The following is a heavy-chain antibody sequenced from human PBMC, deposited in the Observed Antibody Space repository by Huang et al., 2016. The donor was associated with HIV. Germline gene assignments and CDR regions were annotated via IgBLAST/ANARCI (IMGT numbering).Heavy chain of an antibody. J-gene: IGHJ4*02. V-gene: IGHV2-5*02. Sequence: QITLKESGPTLVKPTQTLTLACTFSGFSLNTSGVGVAWIRQPPGKALEWLALIYWDDDKGYRPSLKSRLTISKDPSNNQVVLTMTNMDPVDTASYFCAHIGDIFAAYSPEYFDYWGQGALVTVSS. CDR3: AHIGDIFAAYSPEYFDY. D-gene: IGHD2-15*01. CDR2: IYWDDDK. CDR1: GFSLNTSGVG.